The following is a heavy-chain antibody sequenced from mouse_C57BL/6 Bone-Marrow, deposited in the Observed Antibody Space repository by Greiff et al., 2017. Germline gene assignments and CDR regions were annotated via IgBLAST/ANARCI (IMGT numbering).Heavy chain of an antibody. Sequence: QVHVKQPGTELVKPGASVKLSCKASGYTFTSYWMHWVKQRPGQGLEWIGNINPSNGGTNYNEKFKSKATLTVDKSSSTAYMQLSSLTSEDSAVYYGARRGDYYAMDYWGQGTSVTVSS. CDR2: INPSNGGT. J-gene: IGHJ4*01. CDR1: GYTFTSYW. CDR3: ARRGDYYAMDY. V-gene: IGHV1-53*01.